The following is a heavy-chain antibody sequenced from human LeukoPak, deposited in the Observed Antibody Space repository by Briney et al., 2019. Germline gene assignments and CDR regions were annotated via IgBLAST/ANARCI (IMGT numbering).Heavy chain of an antibody. Sequence: GGSLRLSCAASGFTFSSYSMNWVRQAPGKGLEWVSSISSSSSYVYYADSVKGRFTISRDNAKNSLYLQMNSLRAKDTAVYYCARDRSVPFDYWGQGTLVTVSS. D-gene: IGHD3-10*01. CDR3: ARDRSVPFDY. V-gene: IGHV3-21*01. CDR2: ISSSSSYV. J-gene: IGHJ4*02. CDR1: GFTFSSYS.